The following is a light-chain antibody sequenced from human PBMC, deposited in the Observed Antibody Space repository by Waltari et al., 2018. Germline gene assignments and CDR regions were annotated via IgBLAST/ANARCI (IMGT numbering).Light chain of an antibody. CDR1: SGHSSNI. CDR2: VNSDGSH. J-gene: IGLJ3*02. V-gene: IGLV4-69*01. CDR3: QTGGHGTWV. Sequence: QLVLTQSPSASASLGASVKLTCTLSSGHSSNIIAWLQQQPEKGPRYLMKVNSDGSHIKGDEIPDRFSGSSSGAERYLTISTVQSEDEADYYCQTGGHGTWVFGGGTKLTVL.